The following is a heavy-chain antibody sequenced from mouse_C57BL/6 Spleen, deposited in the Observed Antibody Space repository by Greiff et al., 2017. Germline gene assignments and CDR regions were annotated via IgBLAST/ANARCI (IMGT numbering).Heavy chain of an antibody. CDR2: INPNNGGT. V-gene: IGHV1-26*01. D-gene: IGHD4-1*01. CDR1: GYTFTDYY. CDR3: ARYWGDY. Sequence: EVKLQQSGPELVKPGASVKISCKASGYTFTDYYMNWVKQSHGKSLEWIGDINPNNGGTSYNQKFKGKATLTVDKSSSTAYMELRSLTSEDSAVYYCARYWGDYWGQGTSVTVSS. J-gene: IGHJ4*01.